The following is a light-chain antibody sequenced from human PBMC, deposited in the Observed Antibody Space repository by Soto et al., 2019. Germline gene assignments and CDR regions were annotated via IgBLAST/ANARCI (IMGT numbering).Light chain of an antibody. Sequence: IVLTHSPGTLSLSPWERATLSFRSSQSVSSSYLAWYQQKPGQAPRLLIYVASSRATGIPDRFSGSGSGTDFTLTISRLEPEDFAVYYCQQYGSSPTTFGQGTKVDIK. CDR1: QSVSSSY. J-gene: IGKJ1*01. V-gene: IGKV3-20*01. CDR3: QQYGSSPTT. CDR2: VAS.